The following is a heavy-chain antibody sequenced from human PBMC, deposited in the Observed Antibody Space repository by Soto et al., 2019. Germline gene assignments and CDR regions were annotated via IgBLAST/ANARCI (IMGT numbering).Heavy chain of an antibody. CDR2: IYHSGST. CDR3: ARDMGAAAGREDYFDY. D-gene: IGHD6-13*01. CDR1: GGSISSSNW. Sequence: QVQLQESGPGLVKPSGTLSLTCAVSGGSISSSNWWTWVRQPPGKGLEWIGEIYHSGSTNYNPSLTSRVTLSVXXXKXXFSLKLSSVTAADTAVYYCARDMGAAAGREDYFDYWGQGTLVTVSS. J-gene: IGHJ4*02. V-gene: IGHV4-4*02.